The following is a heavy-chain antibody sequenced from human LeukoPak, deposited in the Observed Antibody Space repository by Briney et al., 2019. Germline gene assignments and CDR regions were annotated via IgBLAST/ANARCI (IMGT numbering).Heavy chain of an antibody. V-gene: IGHV1-8*01. Sequence: GASVKVSCKASGYTFTSYDINWVRQATGQGLGWMGWMNPNSGNTGYAQKFQGRVTMTRNTSISTAYMELSSLRSEDTAVYYCARELRYFDWLLYEGYFDYWGQGTLVTVSS. D-gene: IGHD3-9*01. CDR1: GYTFTSYD. J-gene: IGHJ4*02. CDR3: ARELRYFDWLLYEGYFDY. CDR2: MNPNSGNT.